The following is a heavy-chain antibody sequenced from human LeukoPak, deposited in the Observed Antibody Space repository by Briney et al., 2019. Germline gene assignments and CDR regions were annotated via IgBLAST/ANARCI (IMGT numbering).Heavy chain of an antibody. V-gene: IGHV4-59*01. D-gene: IGHD4-17*01. CDR3: ARGDGDYNY. Sequence: SETLSFTCTVSGGSISSYYWSWIRQPPGKGLEWIGYIYYSGSTNYNPSLKSRVTISVDTSKNQFSLKLSSVTAADTAVYYCARGDGDYNYWGQGTLVTVSS. CDR1: GGSISSYY. J-gene: IGHJ4*02. CDR2: IYYSGST.